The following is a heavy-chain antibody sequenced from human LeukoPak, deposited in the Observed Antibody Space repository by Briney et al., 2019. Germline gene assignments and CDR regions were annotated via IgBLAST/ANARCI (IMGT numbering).Heavy chain of an antibody. D-gene: IGHD6-13*01. CDR2: INSKSGGT. Sequence: ASVKVSSKPSGYTFTVYYMHWVRQAPGQGLDWMGWINSKSGGTNYAQKFQGRVTMTRDTSISAAYMELSRLRSDDTAVYYCARSMAPSGSLYFQHWGQGTLVTVSS. J-gene: IGHJ1*01. CDR3: ARSMAPSGSLYFQH. CDR1: GYTFTVYY. V-gene: IGHV1-2*02.